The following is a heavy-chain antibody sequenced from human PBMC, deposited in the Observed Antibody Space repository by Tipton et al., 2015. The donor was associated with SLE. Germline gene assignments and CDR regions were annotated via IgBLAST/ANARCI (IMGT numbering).Heavy chain of an antibody. D-gene: IGHD6-13*01. J-gene: IGHJ3*02. CDR2: INHSGST. CDR3: ARGGRAPLRSGWSNAFDI. CDR1: GGSISSSSYY. V-gene: IGHV4-39*07. Sequence: TLSLTCTVSGGSISSSSYYWGWIRQPPGKGLEWIGEINHSGSTNYNPSLKSRVTISVDTSKNQFSLKLSSVTAADTAVYYCARGGRAPLRSGWSNAFDIRGPGT.